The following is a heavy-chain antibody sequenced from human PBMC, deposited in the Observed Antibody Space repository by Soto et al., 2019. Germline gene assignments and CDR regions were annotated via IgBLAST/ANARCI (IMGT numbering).Heavy chain of an antibody. D-gene: IGHD2-2*01. CDR2: ISYDGSNK. CDR1: GFTFSSYG. CDR3: ARSIPTPQGYCSSTRCFSASDY. V-gene: IGHV3-30*03. Sequence: QVQLVESGGGVVQPGRSLRLSCAASGFTFSSYGMHWVRQAPGKGLEWVAVISYDGSNKYYADSVKGRFTISRDNSKNTLYLQMNSLRAEDTAVYYCARSIPTPQGYCSSTRCFSASDYWGQGTLVTVSS. J-gene: IGHJ4*02.